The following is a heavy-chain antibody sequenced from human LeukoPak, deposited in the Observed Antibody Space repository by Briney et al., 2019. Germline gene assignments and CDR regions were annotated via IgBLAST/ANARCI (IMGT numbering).Heavy chain of an antibody. CDR2: ISAGGVDT. D-gene: IGHD4-17*01. CDR1: GFTFSNYA. V-gene: IGHV3-23*01. Sequence: GGSLRLSCAASGFTFSNYAMTWVRQAPGKGLEWVSTISAGGVDTFYADSGRGRFTISRDNAKNSLYLQMNSLRAEDTAVYYCARAPIYGARTYYFDYWGQGTLVTVSS. CDR3: ARAPIYGARTYYFDY. J-gene: IGHJ4*02.